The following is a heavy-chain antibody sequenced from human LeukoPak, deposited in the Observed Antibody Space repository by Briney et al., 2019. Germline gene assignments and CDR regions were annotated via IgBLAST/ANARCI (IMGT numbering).Heavy chain of an antibody. CDR1: GFTFGDFV. CDR2: ISWTGDKV. D-gene: IGHD2-8*01. CDR3: IKDAPNGSIDY. Sequence: SGGTLRLSCVTSGFTFGDFVMHWVRQAPGKGLECVSTISWTGDKVAYAGSVKGRFTVSRDNATNSLYLQMNSLRTDDTALYYCIKDAPNGSIDYWGQGTLVTVSS. J-gene: IGHJ4*02. V-gene: IGHV3-9*01.